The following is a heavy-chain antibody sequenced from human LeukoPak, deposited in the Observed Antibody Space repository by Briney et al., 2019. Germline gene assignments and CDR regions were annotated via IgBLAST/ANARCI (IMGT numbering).Heavy chain of an antibody. CDR1: GFTFSSYG. V-gene: IGHV3-23*01. J-gene: IGHJ4*02. Sequence: GRSLRLSCAASGFTFSSYGMHWVRQAPGKGLEWVSSISNTGGGTFYADSVKGRFTISRDNSKSTLYLQMNSLRAEDTALYYCARGAMTPDYWGQGTLVTVSS. CDR3: ARGAMTPDY. CDR2: ISNTGGGT.